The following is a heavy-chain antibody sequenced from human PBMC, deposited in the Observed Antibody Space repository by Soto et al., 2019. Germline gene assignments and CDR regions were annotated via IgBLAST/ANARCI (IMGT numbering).Heavy chain of an antibody. Sequence: EVQLVESGEGLVQPGGSPRLSCAASGFTFSSYAMHWVRQAPGKGLEYVSAISSNGGSTYYADSVKGRFTISRDNSKNTLYLQMGSLRAEDMAVYYCARGNTYYDFWSGPGGDAFDIWGQGTMVTVSS. CDR1: GFTFSSYA. V-gene: IGHV3-64*02. J-gene: IGHJ3*02. CDR3: ARGNTYYDFWSGPGGDAFDI. D-gene: IGHD3-3*01. CDR2: ISSNGGST.